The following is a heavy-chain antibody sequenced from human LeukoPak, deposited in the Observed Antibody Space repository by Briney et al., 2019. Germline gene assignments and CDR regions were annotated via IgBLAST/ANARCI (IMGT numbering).Heavy chain of an antibody. CDR2: IYYSGST. CDR3: AKMRVLQLGAFDI. D-gene: IGHD5-18*01. CDR1: GGSLSSSSYY. Sequence: PSETLSLTCTVSGGSLSSSSYYWGWIRQPPGKGLEWIGSIYYSGSTYYNPSLKSRVTISVDTSKNQFSLKLSSVSAADTVVYYCAKMRVLQLGAFDIWGQGTMVTVS. V-gene: IGHV4-39*07. J-gene: IGHJ3*02.